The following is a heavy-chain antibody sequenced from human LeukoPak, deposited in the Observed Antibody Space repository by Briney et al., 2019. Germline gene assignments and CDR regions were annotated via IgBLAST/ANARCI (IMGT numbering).Heavy chain of an antibody. CDR3: AKAGSDYGDFDY. D-gene: IGHD4-17*01. V-gene: IGHV3-23*01. Sequence: PGGSLRLSCAASGFTFSSYWMHWVRQAPGKGLEWVSAISGSGGSTYYADSVKGRFTISRDNSKNTLYLQMNSLRAEDTAVYYCAKAGSDYGDFDYWGQGTLVTVSS. CDR2: ISGSGGST. J-gene: IGHJ4*02. CDR1: GFTFSSYW.